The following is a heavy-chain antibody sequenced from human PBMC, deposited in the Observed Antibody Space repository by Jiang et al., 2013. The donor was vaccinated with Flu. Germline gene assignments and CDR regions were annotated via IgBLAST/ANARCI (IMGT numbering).Heavy chain of an antibody. V-gene: IGHV1-2*04. CDR3: ARDIGGSSSVYAMDV. D-gene: IGHD3-16*01. CDR1: GYTFTDYY. CDR2: IKVNTGDT. J-gene: IGHJ6*02. Sequence: SGAEVKKPGASLKVSCKASGYTFTDYYVHWVRQAPGQGPEWMGLIKVNTGDTNFAKKFRGWVTMTRDTATSTVHMEVSSLRSDDTAIYYCARDIGGSSSVYAMDVWGQGTTVTVSS.